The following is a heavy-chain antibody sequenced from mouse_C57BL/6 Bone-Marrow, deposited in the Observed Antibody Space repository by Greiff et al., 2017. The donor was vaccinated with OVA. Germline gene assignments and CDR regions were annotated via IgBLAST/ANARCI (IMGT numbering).Heavy chain of an antibody. D-gene: IGHD1-1*01. V-gene: IGHV14-2*01. CDR3: ARDYYGSSSRPNYWYFDV. CDR2: IDPEDGET. Sequence: VQLKESGAELVKPGASVKLSCTASGFNIKDYYMHWVKQRTEQGLEWIGRIDPEDGETKYAPKFQGKATITADTSSNTAYLQLSSLTSEDTAVYYCARDYYGSSSRPNYWYFDVWGTGTTVTVSS. J-gene: IGHJ1*03. CDR1: GFNIKDYY.